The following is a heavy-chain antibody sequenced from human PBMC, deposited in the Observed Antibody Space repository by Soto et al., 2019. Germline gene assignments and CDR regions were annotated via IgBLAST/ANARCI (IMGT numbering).Heavy chain of an antibody. Sequence: SGPTLVNPTQTLTLTCTFSGFSLRTSGMCVSWIRQPPGKALEWLARIDWDDDKRYSPSLKSRLTITKDTSKNQVVLTMTNMDPVDTATYYCVYGSGSYSSWWGQGTLVTVSS. V-gene: IGHV2-5*08. CDR2: IDWDDDK. CDR1: GFSLRTSGMC. J-gene: IGHJ4*02. D-gene: IGHD3-10*01. CDR3: VYGSGSYSSW.